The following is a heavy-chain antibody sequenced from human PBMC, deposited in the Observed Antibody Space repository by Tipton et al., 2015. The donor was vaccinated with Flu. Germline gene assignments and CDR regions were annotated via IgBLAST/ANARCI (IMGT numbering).Heavy chain of an antibody. V-gene: IGHV4-59*01. CDR3: ARVPFGSGTYYKTDPFDI. J-gene: IGHJ3*02. Sequence: LRLSCTVSGDSINSYYWSWIRQPPGRGLEWIGYIYYSGSSTYNPSLKSRVTISLDGSKKQFSLKVNSVTAADTAVYYCARVPFGSGTYYKTDPFDIWGQGTMVTVSS. D-gene: IGHD3-10*01. CDR1: GDSINSYY. CDR2: IYYSGSS.